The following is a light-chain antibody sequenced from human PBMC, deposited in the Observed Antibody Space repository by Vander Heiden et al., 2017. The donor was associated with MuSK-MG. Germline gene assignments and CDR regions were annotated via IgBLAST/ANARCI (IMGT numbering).Light chain of an antibody. CDR1: QNVNNY. V-gene: IGKV3-15*01. CDR2: DAS. J-gene: IGKJ1*01. CDR3: QQQNNCPCT. Sequence: EIVVAPSPAPLSVSPGERATITCRTSQNVNNYLAWYQQKPGQAPRLLIYDASTMETGIPSRFSGSGSGTDFTLTISSLQSEDFAAYYCQQQNNCPCTFGQGTKVEIK.